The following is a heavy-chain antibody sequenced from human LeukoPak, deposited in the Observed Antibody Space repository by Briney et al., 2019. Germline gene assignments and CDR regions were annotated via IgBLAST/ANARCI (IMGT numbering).Heavy chain of an antibody. CDR2: ISSTGNAI. D-gene: IGHD1-20*01. V-gene: IGHV3-48*03. CDR3: ARVGAYAAINW. Sequence: PGGSLILSCVASGFPFNTYEMKWVRQAPGKGLEWISYISSTGNAIHYADSVKGRSTISRDNARNSLYLQMDSLRVEDTALYYCARVGAYAAINWWGQGTLVTVSS. CDR1: GFPFNTYE. J-gene: IGHJ4*02.